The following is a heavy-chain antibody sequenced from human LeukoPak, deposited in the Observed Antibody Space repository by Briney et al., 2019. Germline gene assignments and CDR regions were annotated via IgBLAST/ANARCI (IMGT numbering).Heavy chain of an antibody. CDR2: ISGSGGMT. J-gene: IGHJ4*02. CDR3: ARDLRTGTLHDY. Sequence: GGSLRLSCAASGFTFSSYAMSWVRQAPGKGLEWASAISGSGGMTYYADSVKGRFTISRDNSKNTLDLQMNSLRAEDTAVYYCARDLRTGTLHDYWGQGTLVTVSS. V-gene: IGHV3-23*01. D-gene: IGHD1-1*01. CDR1: GFTFSSYA.